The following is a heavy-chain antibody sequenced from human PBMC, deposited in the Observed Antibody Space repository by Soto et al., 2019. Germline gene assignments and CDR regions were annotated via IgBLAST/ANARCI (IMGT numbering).Heavy chain of an antibody. D-gene: IGHD1-26*01. J-gene: IGHJ3*02. CDR1: GFAFDGYA. V-gene: IGHV3-9*01. CDR2: ISWHSGSI. Sequence: EVQLVESGGGLVQPGSSLRLSCVASGFAFDGYAMHWVRQAPGKGLEWVSGISWHSGSIAYGVSVKGRFTISRDNAKNALYLQMNSLRPEDTALYYCAKVFNQNLASVGAFDIWGQGTLVTVSS. CDR3: AKVFNQNLASVGAFDI.